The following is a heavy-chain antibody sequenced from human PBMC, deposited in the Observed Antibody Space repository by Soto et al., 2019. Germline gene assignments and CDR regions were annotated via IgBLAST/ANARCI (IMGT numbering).Heavy chain of an antibody. CDR2: IYYTGTH. J-gene: IGHJ5*02. CDR1: GVCVSNCY. CDR3: ARDRDRHSSGLPSFDP. D-gene: IGHD3-22*01. Sequence: ESLSLTCSVAGVCVSNCYWMWVRRLPGKRLEWIGYIYYTGTHDYNPSLRGRATISVDTSKDQFSLKPTSVTAADTAVYYCARDRDRHSSGLPSFDPWGQGILVNVSS. V-gene: IGHV4-59*02.